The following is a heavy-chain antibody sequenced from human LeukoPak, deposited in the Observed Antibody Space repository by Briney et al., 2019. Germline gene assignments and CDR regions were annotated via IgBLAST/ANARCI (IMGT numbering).Heavy chain of an antibody. V-gene: IGHV1-2*02. CDR2: MNPNSGNT. CDR3: AADQLTGYAFDI. CDR1: GYTFTGYY. J-gene: IGHJ3*02. Sequence: GASVKVSCKASGYTFTGYYMHWVRQAPGQGLEWMGWMNPNSGNTNYAQKFQERVTITRDMSTSTAYMELSSLRSEDTAVYYCAADQLTGYAFDIWGQGTMVTVSS. D-gene: IGHD3-10*01.